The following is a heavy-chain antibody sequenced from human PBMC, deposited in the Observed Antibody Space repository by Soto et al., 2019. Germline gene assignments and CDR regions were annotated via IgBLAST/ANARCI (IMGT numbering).Heavy chain of an antibody. CDR2: ISGSGGST. J-gene: IGHJ2*01. V-gene: IGHV3-23*01. D-gene: IGHD1-20*01. Sequence: KGLEWVSAISGSGGSTYYADSVKGRFTISRDNSKNTLYLQMNSLRAEDTAVYYCAKDIPFHASDGIRFTGHASAFRLHRSTDL. CDR3: AKDIPFHASDGIRFTGHASAFRLHRSTDL.